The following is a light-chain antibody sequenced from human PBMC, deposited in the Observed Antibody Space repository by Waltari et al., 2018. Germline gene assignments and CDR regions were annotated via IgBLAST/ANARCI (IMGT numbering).Light chain of an antibody. CDR1: QSLLDNNGNKF. CDR2: LGS. V-gene: IGKV2-28*01. J-gene: IGKJ2*01. CDR3: MQALHTPYT. Sequence: IVMTQSPFSLSVTPGEPASIYCRSSQSLLDNNGNKFLDWYLQKPGQSPELLIFLGSNRLSGVPDRFSGSGSGTDYTLNISRVEAEDAGTYYCMQALHTPYTFGQGTKLEIK.